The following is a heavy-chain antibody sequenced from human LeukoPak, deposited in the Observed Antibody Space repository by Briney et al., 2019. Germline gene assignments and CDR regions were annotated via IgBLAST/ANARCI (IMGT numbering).Heavy chain of an antibody. J-gene: IGHJ4*02. Sequence: NPSETLSLTCTVSGGSISSYYWSWIRQPPGKGLEWIGYISYTGTTNYNPSLKSRVTISVDTSKNQFSLKLSSVTAADTAVYYCARLGLAALDYWGQGTLVTVSS. D-gene: IGHD3-16*01. CDR3: ARLGLAALDY. CDR1: GGSISSYY. CDR2: ISYTGTT. V-gene: IGHV4-59*08.